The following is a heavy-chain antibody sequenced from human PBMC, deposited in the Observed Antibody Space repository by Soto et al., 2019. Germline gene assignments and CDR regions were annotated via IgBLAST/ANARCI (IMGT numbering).Heavy chain of an antibody. CDR1: GYTFTRSG. J-gene: IGHJ4*02. Sequence: ASVKVSCKASGYTFTRSGVSWVRQAPGQGLEWMGWMNPNSGNTDYAQKFQGRVTMTRNTSTSTAYMELSSLRSDDTAMYYCARGGVFFFAAPTNPFDYWGQGTLVTVSS. D-gene: IGHD3-10*01. CDR2: MNPNSGNT. V-gene: IGHV1-8*01. CDR3: ARGGVFFFAAPTNPFDY.